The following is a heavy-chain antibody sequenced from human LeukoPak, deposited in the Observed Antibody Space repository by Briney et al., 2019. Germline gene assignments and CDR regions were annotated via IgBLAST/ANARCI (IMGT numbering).Heavy chain of an antibody. CDR1: GFTFSSYG. CDR2: IWYDGSNK. Sequence: GRSLRLSCAASGFTFSSYGMHWVRQAPGKGLEWVAVIWYDGSNKYYADSVKGRFTIPRDNSKNTLYLQMNSLRAEDTAVYYCARDGHCGGDCYLAEYFQHWGQGTLVTVSS. J-gene: IGHJ1*01. CDR3: ARDGHCGGDCYLAEYFQH. D-gene: IGHD2-21*02. V-gene: IGHV3-33*01.